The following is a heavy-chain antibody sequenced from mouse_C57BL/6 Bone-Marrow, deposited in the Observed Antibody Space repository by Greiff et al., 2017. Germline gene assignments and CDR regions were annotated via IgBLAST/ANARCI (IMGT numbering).Heavy chain of an antibody. CDR1: GFTFSDYY. CDR2: INYDGSSN. V-gene: IGHV5-16*01. J-gene: IGHJ4*01. D-gene: IGHD2-2*01. CDR3: ARALWLRRGYYAMDY. Sequence: EVQRVESEGGLVQPGSSMKLSCTASGFTFSDYYMAWVRQVPEKGLEWVANINYDGSSNNYLDSLKSRFIISRDNAKKILYLQMISLKSEDTATFYCARALWLRRGYYAMDYWGQGTSVTVSS.